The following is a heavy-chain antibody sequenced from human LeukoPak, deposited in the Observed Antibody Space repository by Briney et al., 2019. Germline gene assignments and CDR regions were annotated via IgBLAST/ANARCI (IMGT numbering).Heavy chain of an antibody. J-gene: IGHJ5*02. CDR1: GYTFTTFD. CDR3: ARGPNKSDGGNSGSAWFDP. CDR2: MNPNRGNT. Sequence: GASVKVSCKASGYTFTTFDINWVRQATGQGLEWMGWMNPNRGNTGYAQKFQGRVTMTRNTYISTAYMELSSLRSEDTAVYYCARGPNKSDGGNSGSAWFDPWGQGTLVTVSS. D-gene: IGHD4-23*01. V-gene: IGHV1-8*01.